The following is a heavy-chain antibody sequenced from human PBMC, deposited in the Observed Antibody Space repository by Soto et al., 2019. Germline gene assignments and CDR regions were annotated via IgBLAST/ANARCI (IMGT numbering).Heavy chain of an antibody. CDR2: INHSGST. D-gene: IGHD2-2*02. CDR3: ARDVRYCSSTSCYSPFYYYYGMDV. V-gene: IGHV4-34*01. Sequence: PSETLSLTCAVYGGSFSGYYWSWIRQPPGKGLEWIGEINHSGSTNYNPSLKSRVTISVDTSKNQFSLKLSSVTAADTAVYYCARDVRYCSSTSCYSPFYYYYGMDVWGRGTTVTVSS. J-gene: IGHJ6*02. CDR1: GGSFSGYY.